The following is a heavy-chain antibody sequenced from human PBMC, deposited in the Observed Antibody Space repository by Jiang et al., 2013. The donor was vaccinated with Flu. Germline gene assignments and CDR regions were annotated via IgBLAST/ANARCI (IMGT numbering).Heavy chain of an antibody. Sequence: LLKPSETLSLTCAVYGGSFSGYYWSWIRQPPGKGLEWIGEINHSGSTNYNPSLKSRVTISVDTSKNQFSLKLSSVTAADTAVYYCARGLRVRAVAGYGLGYWGQGTLVTVSS. D-gene: IGHD6-19*01. CDR3: ARGLRVRAVAGYGLGY. J-gene: IGHJ4*02. CDR1: GGSFSGYY. V-gene: IGHV4-34*01. CDR2: INHSGST.